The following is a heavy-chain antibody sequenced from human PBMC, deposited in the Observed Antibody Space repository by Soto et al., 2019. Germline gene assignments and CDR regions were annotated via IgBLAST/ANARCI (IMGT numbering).Heavy chain of an antibody. V-gene: IGHV4-39*01. CDR2: IYYSGST. CDR3: ARTLITGTRYGMDV. J-gene: IGHJ6*02. Sequence: PSETLSLTCTVSGGSISSSSYYWGWIRQPPGKGLEWIGSIYYSGSTYYNPSLKSRVTISVDTSKNQFSLKLSSVTAADTAVYYCARTLITGTRYGMDVWGQGTTVTVSS. CDR1: GGSISSSSYY. D-gene: IGHD1-7*01.